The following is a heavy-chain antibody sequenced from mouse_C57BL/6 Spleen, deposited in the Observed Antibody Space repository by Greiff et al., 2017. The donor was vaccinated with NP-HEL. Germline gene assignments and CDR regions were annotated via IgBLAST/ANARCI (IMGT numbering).Heavy chain of an antibody. CDR2: IYPGDGDT. V-gene: IGHV1-80*01. D-gene: IGHD1-1*01. Sequence: VQLQQSGAELVKPGASVKISCKASGYAFSSYWMNWVKQRPGKGLEWIGQIYPGDGDTNYNGKFKGKATLTADKSSSTAYMQLSSLTSEDSAVYFCARRGGSSPYYFDYWGQGTTLTVSS. CDR1: GYAFSSYW. J-gene: IGHJ2*01. CDR3: ARRGGSSPYYFDY.